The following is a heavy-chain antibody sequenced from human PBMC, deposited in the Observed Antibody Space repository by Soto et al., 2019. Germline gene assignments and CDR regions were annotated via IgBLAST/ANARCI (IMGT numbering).Heavy chain of an antibody. CDR3: SRGPYYSDSSAYYFDD. CDR2: IFYSGST. J-gene: IGHJ4*02. D-gene: IGHD3-22*01. CDR1: GGSVSSRSHY. Sequence: SETLSLTCTVSGGSVSSRSHYWSWIRQPPGKGLEWIGYIFYSGSTNYNPSLKSRVTLSVDTSKNQLSLKLISVTSADTAVYYCSRGPYYSDSSAYYFDDWGQGTLVTVSS. V-gene: IGHV4-61*01.